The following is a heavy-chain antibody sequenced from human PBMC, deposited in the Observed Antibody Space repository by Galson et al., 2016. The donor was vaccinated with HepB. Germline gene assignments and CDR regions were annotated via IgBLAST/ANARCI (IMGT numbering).Heavy chain of an antibody. J-gene: IGHJ4*02. V-gene: IGHV3-33*06. Sequence: SLRLSCAASGFTFSSYGMHWVRQAPGKGLEWVAVVWYDGSNEHAADSVKGRFTISQDNSKSTLYLQMNSLRAEDTAVYYCAKDEEPYQWNPLTLDYWGQGTLVTVSS. CDR3: AKDEEPYQWNPLTLDY. CDR1: GFTFSSYG. D-gene: IGHD6-19*01. CDR2: VWYDGSNE.